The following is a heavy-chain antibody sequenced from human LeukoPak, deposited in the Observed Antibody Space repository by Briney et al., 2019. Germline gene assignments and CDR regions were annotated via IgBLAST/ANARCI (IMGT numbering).Heavy chain of an antibody. D-gene: IGHD3-9*01. J-gene: IGHJ4*02. CDR2: IYYSESA. CDR1: RDSGSSYY. Sequence: SETLSLTCTVSRDSGSSYYWSWIRQPPGKRLEWIGCIYYSESATYNPSLKSRVTISLDTSKNQFFLKLSSVTAADTAVYYCVRKRSFDLWGQGTLVTVSS. V-gene: IGHV4-59*02. CDR3: VRKRSFDL.